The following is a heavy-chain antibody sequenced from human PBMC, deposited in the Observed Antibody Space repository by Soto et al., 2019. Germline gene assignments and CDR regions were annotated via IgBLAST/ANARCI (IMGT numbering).Heavy chain of an antibody. V-gene: IGHV4-31*03. D-gene: IGHD2-2*01. CDR3: ARSGSSTANWIDP. CDR1: GGSLNIGGYY. CDR2: IYYTGKT. Sequence: PSETLSLTCTVSGGSLNIGGYYWTWIRQRPGKGLEWIGFIYYTGKTYYNPSLQSRVSMSVGASYSQFSLSLRSVTAADTAVYFCARSGSSTANWIDPWGPGTLVTVSS. J-gene: IGHJ5*02.